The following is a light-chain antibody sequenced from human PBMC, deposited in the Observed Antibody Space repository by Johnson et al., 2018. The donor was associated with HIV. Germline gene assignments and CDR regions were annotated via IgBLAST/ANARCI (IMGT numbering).Light chain of an antibody. Sequence: QSVLTQPPSVSGAPGQRVTISCTGSSSNIGAGYDVHWYQQFPGTAPKLLIYGNDNRPSGVPERFSGSKSGTSASLAITGLQAEDEADYYFQSYDNALSGSKVFGTGTAVLVL. CDR1: SSNIGAGYD. V-gene: IGLV1-40*01. CDR3: QSYDNALSGSKV. CDR2: GND. J-gene: IGLJ1*01.